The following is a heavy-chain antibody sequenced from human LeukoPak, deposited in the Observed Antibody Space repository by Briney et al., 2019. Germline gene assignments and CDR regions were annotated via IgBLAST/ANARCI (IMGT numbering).Heavy chain of an antibody. Sequence: SGGSLRLSCAASGFTFSSYAMHWVRQAPGKGLEYVSAISSNGGSTYYANSVKGRFTISRDNSKNTLYLQMGSLRAEDMAVYYCATDTYYYDSSGYYQEYYFDYWGQGTLVTVSS. D-gene: IGHD3-22*01. J-gene: IGHJ4*02. V-gene: IGHV3-64*01. CDR2: ISSNGGST. CDR3: ATDTYYYDSSGYYQEYYFDY. CDR1: GFTFSSYA.